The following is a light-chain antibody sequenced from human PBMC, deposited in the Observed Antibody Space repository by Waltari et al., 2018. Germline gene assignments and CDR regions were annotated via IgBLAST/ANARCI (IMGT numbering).Light chain of an antibody. V-gene: IGKV3-20*01. CDR2: GAS. Sequence: EIVLTQSPGTMSLSPGDIATLPCRAGQSVTASQVAWYQQKPGQAPRLLIYGASTRATGTPDRFSGTGSGTDFILTISGLEPEDFAVYFCQQYGSSIPFTFGPGTKV. CDR3: QQYGSSIPFT. J-gene: IGKJ3*01. CDR1: QSVTASQ.